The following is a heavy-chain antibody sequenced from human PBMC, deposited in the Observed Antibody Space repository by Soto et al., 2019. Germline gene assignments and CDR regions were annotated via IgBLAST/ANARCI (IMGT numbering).Heavy chain of an antibody. J-gene: IGHJ5*02. D-gene: IGHD2-2*01. CDR1: GGSISSGGYY. CDR2: IYYSGTT. CDR3: ARCLLVVVPAPGFAP. V-gene: IGHV4-31*03. Sequence: SETLSLTCTVSGGSISSGGYYWSWIRQHPGKGLEWIGYIYYSGTTYYNPSLKSRVTISVDTSKSQFSLKLSSVSAADTALYYCARCLLVVVPAPGFAPWGRGTLVT.